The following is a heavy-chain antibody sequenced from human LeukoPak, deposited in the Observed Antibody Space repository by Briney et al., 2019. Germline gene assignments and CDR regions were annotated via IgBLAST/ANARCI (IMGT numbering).Heavy chain of an antibody. CDR3: TTAVGGVIVYYFDY. D-gene: IGHD3-16*02. CDR1: GFTFSNAW. CDR2: IKSKTDGGTT. Sequence: PGGSLRLSCAASGFTFSNAWMSWVRQAPGKGLEWVGRIKSKTDGGTTDYAAPVKGRFTISRDDSKNTLYLQMNSLKTEDTAVYYCTTAVGGVIVYYFDYWGQGTLVTVSS. V-gene: IGHV3-15*01. J-gene: IGHJ4*02.